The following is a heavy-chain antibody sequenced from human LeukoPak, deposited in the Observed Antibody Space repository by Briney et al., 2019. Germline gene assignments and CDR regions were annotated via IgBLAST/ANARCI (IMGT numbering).Heavy chain of an antibody. J-gene: IGHJ4*02. D-gene: IGHD3-22*01. CDR1: GGSITTRNF. CDR2: MHHDGSA. Sequence: SETLSLTCAVSGGSITTRNFWSWVRQPPGKGLEWIAEMHHDGSANYNPSLKSRVSMSVDKSKNHFSLRLTSVTAADTAVYYCASRYYHDSSGYFDYWGQGTLVTVSS. CDR3: ASRYYHDSSGYFDY. V-gene: IGHV4-4*02.